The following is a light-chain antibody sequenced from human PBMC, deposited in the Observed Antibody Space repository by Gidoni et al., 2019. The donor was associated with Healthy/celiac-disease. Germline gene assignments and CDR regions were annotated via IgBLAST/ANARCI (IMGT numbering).Light chain of an antibody. Sequence: AIRMTQSPSSFSASTGDRVTITCRASPGISSYLAWYQQKPGKAPKLLIYAASTLQSGVPSRFSGSGSGTDFTLTISCLQSEDFATYYCQQYYNYPWTFGQGTKVEIK. CDR1: PGISSY. V-gene: IGKV1-8*01. J-gene: IGKJ1*01. CDR2: AAS. CDR3: QQYYNYPWT.